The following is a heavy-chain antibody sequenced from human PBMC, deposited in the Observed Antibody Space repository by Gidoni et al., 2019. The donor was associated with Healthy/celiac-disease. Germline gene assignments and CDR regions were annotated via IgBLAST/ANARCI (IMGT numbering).Heavy chain of an antibody. V-gene: IGHV3-48*02. CDR1: GFTFSSYS. Sequence: EVQLVESGGGLVQPGGSLRLSCAASGFTFSSYSMNWVRQAPGKGLEWVSYISSSSSTIYYADAVKGRFTISRDNAKNSLYLQMNSLGDEDTAVYYCARDPGFGGSGWSLWGQGTLVTVSS. CDR2: ISSSSSTI. D-gene: IGHD6-19*01. J-gene: IGHJ4*02. CDR3: ARDPGFGGSGWSL.